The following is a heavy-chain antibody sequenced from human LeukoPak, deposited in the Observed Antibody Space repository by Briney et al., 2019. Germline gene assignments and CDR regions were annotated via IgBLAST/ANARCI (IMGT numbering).Heavy chain of an antibody. CDR2: ISGYSGST. Sequence: ASVKVSCKASGYTFTSYGITWVRQAPGQGLEWMGWISGYSGSTNYAQKFQGRVTVTTDTSTSTAYMGLRSLTSDDTALYYCARDHSPSSGYKYFDYWGQGTLVTVSS. CDR3: ARDHSPSSGYKYFDY. CDR1: GYTFTSYG. D-gene: IGHD3-22*01. V-gene: IGHV1-18*01. J-gene: IGHJ4*02.